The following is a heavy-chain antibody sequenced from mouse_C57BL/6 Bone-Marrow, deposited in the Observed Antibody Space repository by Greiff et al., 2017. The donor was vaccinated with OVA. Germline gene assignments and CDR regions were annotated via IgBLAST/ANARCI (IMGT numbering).Heavy chain of an antibody. D-gene: IGHD1-1*01. CDR2: IYPGDGDT. CDR1: GYAFSSSW. J-gene: IGHJ2*01. Sequence: VQLKESGPELVKPGASVKISCKASGYAFSSSWMNWVKQRPGQGLEWIGRIYPGDGDTNYNGKFKGKATLTADKSSSTAYMQLSSLTSEDSAVYFCARRGLVLDYWGQGTTLTVSS. CDR3: ARRGLVLDY. V-gene: IGHV1-82*01.